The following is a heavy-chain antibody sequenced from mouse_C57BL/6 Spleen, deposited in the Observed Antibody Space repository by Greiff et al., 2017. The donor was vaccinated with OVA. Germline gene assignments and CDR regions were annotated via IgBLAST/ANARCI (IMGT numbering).Heavy chain of an antibody. D-gene: IGHD2-4*01. J-gene: IGHJ1*03. Sequence: VQLVESGAELARPGASVKLSCKASGYTFTSYGISWVKQRTGQGLEWIGEIYPRSGNIYYNEKFKGKATLTADKSSSTAYMELRSLTSEDSAVYFCARRDYDYDGAYWYFDVWGTGTTVTVSS. V-gene: IGHV1-81*01. CDR2: IYPRSGNI. CDR3: ARRDYDYDGAYWYFDV. CDR1: GYTFTSYG.